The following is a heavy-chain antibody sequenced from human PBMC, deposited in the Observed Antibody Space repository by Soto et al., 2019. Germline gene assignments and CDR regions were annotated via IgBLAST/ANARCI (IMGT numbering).Heavy chain of an antibody. D-gene: IGHD5-18*01. CDR1: GFTFSSYA. CDR2: ISYDGSNK. J-gene: IGHJ4*02. V-gene: IGHV3-30*04. Sequence: SLKISCAASGFTFSSYAMHWVRQAPGKGLEWVAVISYDGSNKYYADSVKGRFTISRDNSKNTLYLQMNSLRAEDTAVYYCARGDTAMVPDFDYWGQGTLVTVSS. CDR3: ARGDTAMVPDFDY.